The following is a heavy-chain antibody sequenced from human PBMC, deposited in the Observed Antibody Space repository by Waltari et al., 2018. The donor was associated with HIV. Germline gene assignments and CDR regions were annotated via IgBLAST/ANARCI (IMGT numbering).Heavy chain of an antibody. V-gene: IGHV4-30-4*01. Sequence: QVQLQESGPGLVKPSQTLSLTCTVSGGSISSGDYYWSWLRQPPGKGLEWIGYIYYSGSTYYNPSLKSRVTISVDTSKNQFSLKLSSVTAADTAVYYCARDPRIAAADPYWYFDLWGRGTLVTVSS. D-gene: IGHD6-13*01. J-gene: IGHJ2*01. CDR3: ARDPRIAAADPYWYFDL. CDR2: IYYSGST. CDR1: GGSISSGDYY.